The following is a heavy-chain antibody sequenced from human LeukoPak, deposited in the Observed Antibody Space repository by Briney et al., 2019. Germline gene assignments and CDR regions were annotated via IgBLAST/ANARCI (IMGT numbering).Heavy chain of an antibody. D-gene: IGHD3-10*01. J-gene: IGHJ6*03. Sequence: ASVKVSCKASGYTFTSYGISWVRQAPGQGLEWMGWISAYNGNTNYAQKLQGRVTITADESTSTAYMELSSLRSEDTAVYYCARGPGSYYRGSYYYYYMDVWGKGTTVTVSS. CDR2: ISAYNGNT. CDR3: ARGPGSYYRGSYYYYYMDV. V-gene: IGHV1-18*01. CDR1: GYTFTSYG.